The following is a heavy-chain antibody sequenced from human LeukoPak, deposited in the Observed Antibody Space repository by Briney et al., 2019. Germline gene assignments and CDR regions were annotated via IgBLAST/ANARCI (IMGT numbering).Heavy chain of an antibody. D-gene: IGHD7-27*01. J-gene: IGHJ5*02. CDR1: GGSISSSSYY. V-gene: IGHV4-39*01. Sequence: SETLSLTCTVSGGSISSSSYYWGWIRQPPGKGLEWIVSIYYSGSTYYNPSLKSRVTISVDTSKNQFSLKLSSVTAADTAVYYCARHNWGSWFDPWGQGTLVTVSS. CDR2: IYYSGST. CDR3: ARHNWGSWFDP.